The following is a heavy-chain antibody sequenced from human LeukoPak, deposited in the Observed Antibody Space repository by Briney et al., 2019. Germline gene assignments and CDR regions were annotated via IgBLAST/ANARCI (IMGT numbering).Heavy chain of an antibody. CDR1: GFSFTKYG. Sequence: GGSLRLSCAASGFSFTKYGMHWVRQAPGKGLEWVANIKQDGSDKYYVDSVKGRFTISRDNAKDSLYLQMNSLRADDTAVYYCARDSASYYYGSGSYWGLFDYWGQGTLVTVSS. CDR2: IKQDGSDK. D-gene: IGHD3-10*01. J-gene: IGHJ4*02. V-gene: IGHV3-7*01. CDR3: ARDSASYYYGSGSYWGLFDY.